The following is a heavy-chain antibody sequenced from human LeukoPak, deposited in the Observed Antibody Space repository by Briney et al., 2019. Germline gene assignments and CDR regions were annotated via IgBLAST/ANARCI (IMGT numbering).Heavy chain of an antibody. Sequence: GGSLRLSCAASDFTVSSNYISWVRQAPGEGLDWGSVIYSGGTTYYADSVKGRFTISSDNSKHTVNLQMNSLRAEDTAVYYCALHDDGGKHSLDYWGQGTLVTVSS. CDR2: IYSGGTT. CDR1: DFTVSSNY. CDR3: ALHDDGGKHSLDY. V-gene: IGHV3-53*01. D-gene: IGHD4-23*01. J-gene: IGHJ4*02.